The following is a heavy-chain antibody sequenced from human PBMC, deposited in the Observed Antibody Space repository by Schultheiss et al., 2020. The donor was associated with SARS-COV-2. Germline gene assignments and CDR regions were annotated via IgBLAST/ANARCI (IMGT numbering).Heavy chain of an antibody. V-gene: IGHV3-30*19. CDR1: GFTFSSYG. D-gene: IGHD3-16*02. J-gene: IGHJ4*02. CDR3: ARDSLRYVWGSYHFDY. Sequence: GGSLRLSCAASGFTFSSYGMHWVRQAPGKGLEWVAVISYDGSNKYYADSVKGRFTISRDNSKNTLYLQMNSLRAEDTAVYYCARDSLRYVWGSYHFDYWGQGTLVTVSS. CDR2: ISYDGSNK.